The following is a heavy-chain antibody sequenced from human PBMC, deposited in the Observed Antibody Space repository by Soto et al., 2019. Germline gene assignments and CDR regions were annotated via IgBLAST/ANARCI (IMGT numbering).Heavy chain of an antibody. J-gene: IGHJ6*02. CDR1: GGTFSSCA. V-gene: IGHV1-69*13. Sequence: SVKVSCKASGGTFSSCAISWVRQAPGQGLEWMGGIIPIFGTANYAQKFQGRVTITADESTSTAYMELSSLRSEDTAVYYCARSVSFRYQLLKRGMDVWGQGTTVTVSS. CDR2: IIPIFGTA. CDR3: ARSVSFRYQLLKRGMDV. D-gene: IGHD2-2*01.